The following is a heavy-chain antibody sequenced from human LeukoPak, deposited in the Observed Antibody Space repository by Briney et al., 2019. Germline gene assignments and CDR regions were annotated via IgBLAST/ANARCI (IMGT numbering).Heavy chain of an antibody. CDR3: AKTCLPYSSGWYWDY. J-gene: IGHJ4*02. Sequence: GGSLRLSCAASGFTFSSYAMSWVRQAPGKGLEWVSAISGSGGSTYYADSVKGRFTISRDNSKNTLYLQMTSLRAEDTAVYYCAKTCLPYSSGWYWDYWGQGTLVTVSS. V-gene: IGHV3-23*01. CDR1: GFTFSSYA. CDR2: ISGSGGST. D-gene: IGHD6-19*01.